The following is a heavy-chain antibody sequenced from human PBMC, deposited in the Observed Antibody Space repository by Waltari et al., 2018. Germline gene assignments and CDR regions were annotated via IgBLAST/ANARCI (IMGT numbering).Heavy chain of an antibody. J-gene: IGHJ6*02. Sequence: QVQLVQSGAEVKKPGASVKVSCKASGYTFTGYYMHWVRQAPGQGLEWMGRVNPNGGGTNYAQKFQGRVTMTRDTSISTAYMELSRLRSDDTAVYYCARAFNVPVTNYYYYGMDVWGQGTTVTVSS. CDR2: VNPNGGGT. D-gene: IGHD4-4*01. V-gene: IGHV1-2*06. CDR3: ARAFNVPVTNYYYYGMDV. CDR1: GYTFTGYY.